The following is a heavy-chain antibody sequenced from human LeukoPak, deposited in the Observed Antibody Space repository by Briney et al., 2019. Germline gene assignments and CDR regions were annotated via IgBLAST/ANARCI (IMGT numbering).Heavy chain of an antibody. Sequence: SVKVSCKASGGTFSSYAISWVRQAPGQGLEWMGGIMPIFGTANYAQKFQGRVTITADESTSTAYMELSSLRSEDTAVYYCATGRWNSSSWGDYWGQGTLVTVSS. CDR1: GGTFSSYA. D-gene: IGHD6-13*01. CDR3: ATGRWNSSSWGDY. V-gene: IGHV1-69*01. J-gene: IGHJ4*02. CDR2: IMPIFGTA.